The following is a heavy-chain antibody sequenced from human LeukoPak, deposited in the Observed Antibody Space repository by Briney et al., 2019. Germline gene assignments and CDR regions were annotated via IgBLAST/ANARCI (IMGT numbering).Heavy chain of an antibody. V-gene: IGHV3-48*04. CDR2: ISSSGSTI. D-gene: IGHD3-10*02. Sequence: GGSLRLSCAASGFIFSNYGMNWVRQAPGKGLEWVSYISSSGSTIYYADSVKGRFTISRDNAKNSLYLQMNSLRAEDTAVYYCAELGITMIGGVWGKGTTVTISS. CDR1: GFIFSNYG. J-gene: IGHJ6*04. CDR3: AELGITMIGGV.